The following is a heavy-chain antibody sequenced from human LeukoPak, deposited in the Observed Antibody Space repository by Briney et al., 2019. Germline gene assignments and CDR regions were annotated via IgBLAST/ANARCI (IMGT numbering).Heavy chain of an antibody. CDR2: IYPGDSDT. Sequence: GESLKISCKGSGYSFTSYWIGWVRQMPGKGLEWMGIIYPGDSDTRYSPSFQGQVTISADKPISTAYLQWSSLKASDTAMYYCARGPRYGTAMVTGYYFDYWGQGTLVTVSS. CDR1: GYSFTSYW. D-gene: IGHD5-18*01. J-gene: IGHJ4*02. V-gene: IGHV5-51*01. CDR3: ARGPRYGTAMVTGYYFDY.